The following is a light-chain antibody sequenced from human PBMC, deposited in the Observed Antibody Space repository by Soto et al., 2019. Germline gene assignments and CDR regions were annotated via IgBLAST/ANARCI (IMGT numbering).Light chain of an antibody. CDR3: QQFNSHSLT. Sequence: QLTQSPSSLSASVGDRVTITCRASQGISRSLAWDKQKPGKAPKLLIYVASTLQRGVPSRFSGSGSGTAFTLTISSRQHEDFASYYCQQFNSHSLTFGGGTNVEI. CDR2: VAS. V-gene: IGKV1-9*01. CDR1: QGISRS. J-gene: IGKJ4*01.